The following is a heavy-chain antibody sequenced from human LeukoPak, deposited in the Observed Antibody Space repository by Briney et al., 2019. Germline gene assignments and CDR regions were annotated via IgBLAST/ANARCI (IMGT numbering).Heavy chain of an antibody. CDR3: ARGGSGYYFGREYYGMDV. CDR2: ISYDGSNK. CDR1: GFTFSSYA. J-gene: IGHJ6*02. V-gene: IGHV3-30*04. D-gene: IGHD3-3*01. Sequence: GGSLRLSCAASGFTFSSYAMHWVRQAPGKGLEWVAVISYDGSNKYYADSVKGRFTISRDNSKNTLYLQMNSLRAEDTAAYYCARGGSGYYFGREYYGMDVWGQGTTVTVSS.